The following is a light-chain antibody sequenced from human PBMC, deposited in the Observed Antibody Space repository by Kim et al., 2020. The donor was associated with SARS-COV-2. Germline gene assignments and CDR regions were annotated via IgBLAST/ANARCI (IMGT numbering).Light chain of an antibody. V-gene: IGKV3-11*01. CDR2: DAS. J-gene: IGKJ5*01. CDR3: QQRRKSIT. Sequence: LSPGESATLACRASESVSTYLAWHQQKPGQAPRRLISDASNRATGVPVRFSGSGSGTDFTLTISSLEPEDFAVYYCQQRRKSITFGQGTRLEIK. CDR1: ESVSTY.